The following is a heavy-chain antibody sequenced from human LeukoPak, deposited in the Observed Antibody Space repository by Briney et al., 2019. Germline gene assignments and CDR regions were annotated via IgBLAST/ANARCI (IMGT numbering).Heavy chain of an antibody. CDR3: TTAVLQCSNIGCYMHDAFDM. CDR2: LKSKSDDGTT. J-gene: IGHJ3*02. D-gene: IGHD2-2*01. Sequence: PGGSLRLSCAASGFTFSNAWMSWVRQAPGKGLEWVGRLKSKSDDGTTDYAAPVKGRFTISRDDSKNTLYLQMNSLKTEDTAVYYCTTAVLQCSNIGCYMHDAFDMWGQGTMVTVSS. V-gene: IGHV3-15*01. CDR1: GFTFSNAW.